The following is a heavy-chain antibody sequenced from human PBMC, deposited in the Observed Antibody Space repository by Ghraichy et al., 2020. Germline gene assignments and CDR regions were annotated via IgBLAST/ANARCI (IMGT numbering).Heavy chain of an antibody. V-gene: IGHV1-69*04. Sequence: SVKVSCKASGGTFSSYAISWVRQAPGQGLEWMGRIIPILGIANYAQKFQGRVTITADKSTSTAYMELSSLRSEDTAVYYCFIVLMVYRSDMAEGFDYWGQGTLVTVSS. CDR1: GGTFSSYA. CDR3: FIVLMVYRSDMAEGFDY. J-gene: IGHJ4*02. D-gene: IGHD2-8*01. CDR2: IIPILGIA.